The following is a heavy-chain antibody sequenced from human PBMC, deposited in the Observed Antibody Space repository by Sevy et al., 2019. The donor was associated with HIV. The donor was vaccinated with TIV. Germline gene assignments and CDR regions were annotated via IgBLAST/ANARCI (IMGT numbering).Heavy chain of an antibody. CDR3: AKVEAAAGCRFYYYYYMDV. D-gene: IGHD6-13*01. Sequence: GGSLRLSCAASGFTFSSYGMHWVRQAPGKGLEWVAVIWYDGSNKYYADSVKGRFTISRDNSKNTLYLQMNSLRAEDTAVYYCAKVEAAAGCRFYYYYYMDVWGKGTTVTVSS. J-gene: IGHJ6*03. CDR1: GFTFSSYG. CDR2: IWYDGSNK. V-gene: IGHV3-33*06.